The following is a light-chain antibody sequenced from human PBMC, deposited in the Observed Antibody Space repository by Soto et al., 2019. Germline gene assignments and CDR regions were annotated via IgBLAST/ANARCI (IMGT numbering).Light chain of an antibody. CDR3: QQYDNLPLT. V-gene: IGKV1-33*01. CDR2: DAS. CDR1: QRISSW. J-gene: IGKJ4*01. Sequence: DIQMTQSPSTLSASVGDRVTITCRASQRISSWLAWYQQRPWKAPKLLIYDASDLETGVPSRFSGSGSGTDFTFTINSLQPEDIATYYCQQYDNLPLTFGGGTKVDI.